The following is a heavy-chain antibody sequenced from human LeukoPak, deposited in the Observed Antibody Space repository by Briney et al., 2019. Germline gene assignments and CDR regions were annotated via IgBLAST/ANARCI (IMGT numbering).Heavy chain of an antibody. CDR2: ITGSGGNT. D-gene: IGHD6-13*01. J-gene: IGHJ1*01. Sequence: QPGGSLRLSCAASGFTFSSYGMNWVRQAPGKGLEWVSGITGSGGNTYYADSVKGRFTISRDNSRDTLYLQMNSLRVEDTAVYYCAKNLKNSAWYEGWGQGNRVTVSS. CDR1: GFTFSSYG. CDR3: AKNLKNSAWYEG. V-gene: IGHV3-23*01.